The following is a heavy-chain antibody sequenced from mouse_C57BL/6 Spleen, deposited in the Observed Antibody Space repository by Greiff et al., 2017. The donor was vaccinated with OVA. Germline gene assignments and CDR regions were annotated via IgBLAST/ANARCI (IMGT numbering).Heavy chain of an antibody. CDR2: INPSTGGT. J-gene: IGHJ4*01. CDR3: ARRPPRGYAMDY. Sequence: EVQLQQSGPELVKPGASVKISCKASGYSFTGYYMNWVKQSPEKSLEWIGEINPSTGGTTYNQKFKAKATLTVDKSSSTAYMQLKSLTSEDSAVYYCARRPPRGYAMDYWGQGTSVTVSS. CDR1: GYSFTGYY. V-gene: IGHV1-42*01.